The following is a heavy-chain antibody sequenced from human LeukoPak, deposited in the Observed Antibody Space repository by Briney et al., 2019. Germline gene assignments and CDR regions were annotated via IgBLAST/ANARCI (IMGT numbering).Heavy chain of an antibody. CDR2: IKQDGSEK. Sequence: PGGSLRLSCAASGFTFSSYWMSWVRQAPGKGLEWVANIKQDGSEKYYVDSVKGRFTISRDNAKNSLFLQMNSLRAEDTAVYYCARVLRHCSGGNCYSGGLGYMDVWGKGTTVTISS. J-gene: IGHJ6*03. CDR3: ARVLRHCSGGNCYSGGLGYMDV. D-gene: IGHD2-15*01. V-gene: IGHV3-7*03. CDR1: GFTFSSYW.